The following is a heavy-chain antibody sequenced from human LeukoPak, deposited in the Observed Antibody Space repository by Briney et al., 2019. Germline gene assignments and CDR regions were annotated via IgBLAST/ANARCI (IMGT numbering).Heavy chain of an antibody. D-gene: IGHD3-10*01. CDR3: AKGGFGRPFDY. V-gene: IGHV3-23*01. J-gene: IGHJ4*02. CDR1: GFTFSNYA. CDR2: ISGSGGST. Sequence: GGPLRLSCAASGFTFSNYAMSWVRQAPGKGLEWVSVISGSGGSTYYVDSAQGRFTISRDNSKNTLFLQMDSLRAEDTAVYYCAKGGFGRPFDYWGQGTLVTVSS.